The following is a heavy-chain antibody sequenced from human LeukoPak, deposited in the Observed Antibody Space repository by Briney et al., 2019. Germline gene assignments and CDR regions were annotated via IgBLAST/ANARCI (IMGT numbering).Heavy chain of an antibody. D-gene: IGHD3-22*01. CDR1: GFTFSSYS. J-gene: IGHJ4*02. CDR3: ARERKQVNFDY. Sequence: GGSLRLSCAASGFTFSSYSMNWVRQAPGKGLEWVSYITSSGSTIYYADSVKGRFTISRDNAKNSLYLQMNSLRAEDTAVYYCARERKQVNFDYWGQGTLVTVSS. V-gene: IGHV3-48*04. CDR2: ITSSGSTI.